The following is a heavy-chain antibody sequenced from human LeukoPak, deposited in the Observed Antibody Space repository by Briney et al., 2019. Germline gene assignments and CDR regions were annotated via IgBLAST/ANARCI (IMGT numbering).Heavy chain of an antibody. CDR1: GFTFSSYG. D-gene: IGHD6-25*01. J-gene: IGHJ6*02. CDR2: ISYDGGTE. V-gene: IGHV3-30*18. Sequence: PGGSLRLSCAASGFTFSSYGMHWVRQAPGKGLEWVAVISYDGGTEYYADSVKGRFTISRDKSKNTLYLQMNSLTTEDTAVYYCAKTSRGRWVDWGMDVWGQGTTVTVSS. CDR3: AKTSRGRWVDWGMDV.